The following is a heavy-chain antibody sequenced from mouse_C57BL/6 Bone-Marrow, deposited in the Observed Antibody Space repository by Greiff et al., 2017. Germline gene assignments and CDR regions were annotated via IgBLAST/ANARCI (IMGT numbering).Heavy chain of an antibody. CDR3: ARHKGHYGSSPYYAMDY. J-gene: IGHJ4*01. Sequence: VQLQQSGAELVKPGASVKLSCKASDYTFTEYTIHWVKQRSGQGLEWIGWFYPGSGSIKYNEKFKDKATLTADKSSSTVYMELSRLTSEDSAVYFCARHKGHYGSSPYYAMDYWGQGTSVTVSS. CDR2: FYPGSGSI. V-gene: IGHV1-62-2*01. D-gene: IGHD1-1*01. CDR1: DYTFTEYT.